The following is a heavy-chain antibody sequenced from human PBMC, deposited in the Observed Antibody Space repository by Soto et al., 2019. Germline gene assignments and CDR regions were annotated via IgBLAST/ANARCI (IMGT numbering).Heavy chain of an antibody. CDR3: AREGAAPYYYSGMDV. CDR1: GGSISSGGYF. V-gene: IGHV4-31*03. CDR2: IYYSGST. Sequence: QVQLQKSGPGLVKPSQTLSLTCTVSGGSISSGGYFWSWIRQHPGKGLEWIGFIYYSGSTYYNPSLKRRVTISVDTSKNQFSLKLSSVTAADTAVYYCAREGAAPYYYSGMDVWGQGTTVTVSS. D-gene: IGHD6-6*01. J-gene: IGHJ6*02.